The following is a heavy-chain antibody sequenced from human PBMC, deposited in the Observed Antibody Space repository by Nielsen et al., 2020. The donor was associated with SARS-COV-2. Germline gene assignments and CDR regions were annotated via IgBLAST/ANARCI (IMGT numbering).Heavy chain of an antibody. D-gene: IGHD1-26*01. CDR1: GFTFDDYA. CDR2: ISWNSGSI. CDR3: AKTDSGSYRDLIDY. J-gene: IGHJ4*02. Sequence: SLKISCAASGFTFDDYAMHWVRQAPGKGLEWVSGISWNSGSIGYADSVKGRFTISRDNAKNSLYLQMNSLRAEDTALYYCAKTDSGSYRDLIDYWGQGTLVTVSS. V-gene: IGHV3-9*01.